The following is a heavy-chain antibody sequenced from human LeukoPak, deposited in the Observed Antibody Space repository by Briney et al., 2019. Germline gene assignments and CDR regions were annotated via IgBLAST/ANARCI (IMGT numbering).Heavy chain of an antibody. CDR2: INPNSGGT. Sequence: GASVKVSCKASGYTFTGHYMHWVRQAPGQGLEWMGWINPNSGGTKYAQNFQGRVTLTRDTSISTAYMELSRLRCDDTAVYYCARSYDFWSGPPFDPWGQGTLVTVSS. CDR1: GYTFTGHY. CDR3: ARSYDFWSGPPFDP. V-gene: IGHV1-2*02. D-gene: IGHD3-3*01. J-gene: IGHJ5*02.